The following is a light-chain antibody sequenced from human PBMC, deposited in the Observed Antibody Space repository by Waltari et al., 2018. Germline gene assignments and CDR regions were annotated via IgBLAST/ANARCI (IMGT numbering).Light chain of an antibody. J-gene: IGKJ1*01. CDR3: QQYNSYPWT. V-gene: IGKV1-5*03. CDR2: KAS. CDR1: QSISTW. Sequence: DIQLTQSPSTLTASVGDRVTITCWASQSISTWLAWYQQKPGKAPNLLIYKASTLQSGVPLRFGGSGSATEFTLTISSLQPDDFATYYCQQYNSYPWTFGQGTKVEIK.